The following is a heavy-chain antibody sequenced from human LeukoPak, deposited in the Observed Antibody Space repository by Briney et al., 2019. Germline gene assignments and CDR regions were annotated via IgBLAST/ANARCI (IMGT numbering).Heavy chain of an antibody. D-gene: IGHD1-1*01. Sequence: PSETLSLTCTVSGGSISSYYWSWIRQPAGKGLEWIGRIYTSGSTNYNPSLKSRVTMSVDTSKNQFSLKLSSVTAADTAVYYCARLRGRTSAEYFQHWGQGTLVTVSS. CDR3: ARLRGRTSAEYFQH. J-gene: IGHJ1*01. CDR1: GGSISSYY. V-gene: IGHV4-4*07. CDR2: IYTSGST.